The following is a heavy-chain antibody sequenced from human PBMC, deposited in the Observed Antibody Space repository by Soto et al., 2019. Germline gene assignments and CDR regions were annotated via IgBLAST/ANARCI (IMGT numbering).Heavy chain of an antibody. D-gene: IGHD5-12*01. J-gene: IGHJ4*02. Sequence: PSETLSLTCTVSGGSVTSEHYYWNWIRQPPGKGLEWIGYFFYTGSTNYNPPLESRLTMSVDVSKNHFSLRLNSVTAADTAVYYCAGGTDGKKVAYWGQGALVTVSS. CDR2: FFYTGST. CDR1: GGSVTSEHYY. V-gene: IGHV4-61*03. CDR3: AGGTDGKKVAY.